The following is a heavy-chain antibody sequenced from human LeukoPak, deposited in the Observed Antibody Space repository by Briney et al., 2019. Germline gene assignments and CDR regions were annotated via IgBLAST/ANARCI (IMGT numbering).Heavy chain of an antibody. CDR2: ILRKTDGGTT. V-gene: IGHV3-15*01. J-gene: IGHJ4*01. CDR3: STYSYDL. CDR1: GFTFSNAW. Sequence: GGSLRLSCAASGFTFSNAWMTWVRQAPVNRLEWVGRILRKTDGGTTAYAAPVKGRISISRDDSKNTLYLQMNSLKTEDTAVYYCSTYSYDLWGHGTLVLVSS. D-gene: IGHD3/OR15-3a*01.